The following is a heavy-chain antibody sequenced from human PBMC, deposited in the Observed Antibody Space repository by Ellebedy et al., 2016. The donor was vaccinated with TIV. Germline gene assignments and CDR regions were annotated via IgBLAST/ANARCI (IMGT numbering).Heavy chain of an antibody. CDR1: GFTFSSYS. D-gene: IGHD4-11*01. CDR2: ISSSSSYI. CDR3: ARDLASNSSV. J-gene: IGHJ4*02. V-gene: IGHV3-21*01. Sequence: GESLKISXAASGFTFSSYSMNWVRQAPGKGLEWVSSISSSSSYIYYADSVKGRFTISRDNAKNSLYLQMNSLRAEDTAVYYCARDLASNSSVWGQGTLVTVSS.